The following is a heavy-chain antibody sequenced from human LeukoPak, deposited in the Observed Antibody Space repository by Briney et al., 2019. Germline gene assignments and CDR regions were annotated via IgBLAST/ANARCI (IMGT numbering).Heavy chain of an antibody. CDR1: GYTFTSSD. D-gene: IGHD6-13*01. CDR3: ARGRPGLASAGIYDF. CDR2: MNPNTDKT. Sequence: GASVKVSCKASGYTFTSSDINWVRQATGQGLEWMGWMNPNTDKTGYARNFQDRVTMTKNISISTAYMEVSSLTYEDTAIYYCARGRPGLASAGIYDFWGQGTLITVSP. V-gene: IGHV1-8*01. J-gene: IGHJ4*02.